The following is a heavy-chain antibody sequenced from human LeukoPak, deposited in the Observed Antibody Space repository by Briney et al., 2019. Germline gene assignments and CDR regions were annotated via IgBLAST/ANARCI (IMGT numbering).Heavy chain of an antibody. CDR3: ARAGYGSSWSLFDP. D-gene: IGHD6-13*01. Sequence: SETLSLTCNVSGYSISTGYYWGWIRQPPGEGLEWLGSINHNGNTYYNPYLKGRVTISVDTSKNQFSLKLSSVTAADTAVYYCARAGYGSSWSLFDPWGQGTLVTVSS. V-gene: IGHV4-38-2*02. J-gene: IGHJ5*02. CDR2: INHNGNT. CDR1: GYSISTGYY.